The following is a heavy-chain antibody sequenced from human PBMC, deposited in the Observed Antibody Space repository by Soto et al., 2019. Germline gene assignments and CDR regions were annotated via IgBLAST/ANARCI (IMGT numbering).Heavy chain of an antibody. J-gene: IGHJ4*02. Sequence: PGGSLRLSCAASGFTFSSYGMHWVRQAPGKGLEWVAVIWYDGSNKYYADSVKGRFTISRDNSKNTLYLQMNSLRAEDTAVYYCASSYYYGSGSSLGPRARILDYWGQGTLVTVSS. CDR3: ASSYYYGSGSSLGPRARILDY. CDR1: GFTFSSYG. CDR2: IWYDGSNK. D-gene: IGHD3-10*01. V-gene: IGHV3-33*01.